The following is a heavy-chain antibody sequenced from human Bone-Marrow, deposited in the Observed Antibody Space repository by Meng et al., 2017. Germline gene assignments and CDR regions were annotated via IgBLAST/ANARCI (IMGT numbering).Heavy chain of an antibody. CDR1: GGSISSGGYY. J-gene: IGHJ5*02. Sequence: VPLRGRVAALVKPSQTLSLTCTVSGGSISSGGYYWSWIRQHPGKGLEWIGYIYYSGSTYYNPSLKSLVTISVDTSKNQFSLKLSSVTAADTAVYYCARGRRGYCSGGSCYHSNWFDPWGQGTLVTVSS. V-gene: IGHV4-31*01. CDR2: IYYSGST. D-gene: IGHD2-15*01. CDR3: ARGRRGYCSGGSCYHSNWFDP.